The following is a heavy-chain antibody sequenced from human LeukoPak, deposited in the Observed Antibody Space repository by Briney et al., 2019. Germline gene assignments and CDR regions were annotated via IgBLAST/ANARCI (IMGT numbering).Heavy chain of an antibody. CDR1: GGSISSGGYY. D-gene: IGHD4-11*01. CDR2: IYYSGST. Sequence: PSETLSLTCRVSGGSISSGGYYWSWIRQHPGKGLEWIGYIYYSGSTYYNPSLKSRVTISVDTSKNQFSLKLSSVTAADTAVYYCASSVDYTGYFDYWGQGTLVTVSS. J-gene: IGHJ4*02. V-gene: IGHV4-31*03. CDR3: ASSVDYTGYFDY.